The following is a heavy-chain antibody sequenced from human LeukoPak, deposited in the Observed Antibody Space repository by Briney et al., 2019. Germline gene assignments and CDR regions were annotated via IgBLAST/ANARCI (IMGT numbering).Heavy chain of an antibody. CDR2: INPSGGST. Sequence: GASVKVSCKASGYTFTSYYMHWVRQAPGQGLEWMGIINPSGGSTSYAQKFQGRVTMTRDTSTSTVYMELSSLRSEDTAVYYCARENGDYYDSSGYQNWFDPWGQGTLVTVSS. D-gene: IGHD3-22*01. J-gene: IGHJ5*02. V-gene: IGHV1-46*01. CDR3: ARENGDYYDSSGYQNWFDP. CDR1: GYTFTSYY.